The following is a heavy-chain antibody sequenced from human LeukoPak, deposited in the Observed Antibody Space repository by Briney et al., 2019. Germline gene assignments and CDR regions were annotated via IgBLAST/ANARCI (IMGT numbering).Heavy chain of an antibody. J-gene: IGHJ6*04. CDR2: ISSIGSTI. CDR1: GFTFSSYE. CDR3: AEIGITMIGGV. D-gene: IGHD3-10*02. Sequence: GGSLRLSCAASGFTFSSYETNWVRQAPGKGLEWVSYISSIGSTIYYANSVKGRSTISRDNAKNSVYLQMNSLRAEDTAVYYCAEIGITMIGGVWGKGTTVTISS. V-gene: IGHV3-48*03.